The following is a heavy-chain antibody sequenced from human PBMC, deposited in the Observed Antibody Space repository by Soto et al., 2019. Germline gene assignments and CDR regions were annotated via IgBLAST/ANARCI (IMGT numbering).Heavy chain of an antibody. CDR1: GGSISSGGYY. Sequence: QVQLQESGPGLVKPSQTLSLTCTVSGGSISSGGYYCSWIRQHPGKGLEWIGNIYYSGSTYYQPSLKSRVTISVETSKHQCCPKLGPVTAAATVGYYCARAIVGTAVDYWGQGTRVTVAS. CDR2: IYYSGST. D-gene: IGHD2-21*01. V-gene: IGHV4-31*03. J-gene: IGHJ4*02. CDR3: ARAIVGTAVDY.